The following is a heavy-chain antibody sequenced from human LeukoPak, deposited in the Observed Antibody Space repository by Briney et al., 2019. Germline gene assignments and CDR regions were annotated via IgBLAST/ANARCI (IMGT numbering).Heavy chain of an antibody. D-gene: IGHD1-26*01. CDR1: GGSISSSNW. V-gene: IGHV4-4*02. CDR3: ARVSSGATTVDY. J-gene: IGHJ4*02. Sequence: PSETLSLTCAVSGGSISSSNWWSWVRQPPGKGLEWIGEIYHSGSTNYNPSLKSRVTISVDKSKNQFSLKLSSVTAADTAMYYCARVSSGATTVDYWGQGTLVTVSS. CDR2: IYHSGST.